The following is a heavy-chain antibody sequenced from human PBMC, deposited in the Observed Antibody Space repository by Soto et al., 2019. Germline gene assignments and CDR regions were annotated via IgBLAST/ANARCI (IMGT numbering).Heavy chain of an antibody. D-gene: IGHD1-1*01. V-gene: IGHV1-2*04. CDR2: INPNSGGT. CDR3: VRRNDPYYFDH. J-gene: IGHJ4*02. Sequence: ASVKVSCKASGYTFTGYYMHWVRQAPGQGLEWMGWINPNSGGTNYAQKFQGWLTITKDNSKNQVVLTLTDMDPVDTATYSCVRRNDPYYFDHWGQGTLVTVSS. CDR1: GYTFTGYY.